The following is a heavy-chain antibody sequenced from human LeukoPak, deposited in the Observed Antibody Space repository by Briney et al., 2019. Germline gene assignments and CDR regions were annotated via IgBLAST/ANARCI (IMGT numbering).Heavy chain of an antibody. CDR1: GGSFSGYY. CDR2: INHSGST. CDR3: ARAVAYYFDY. D-gene: IGHD2-15*01. J-gene: IGHJ4*02. Sequence: SETLSLTCAVYGGSFSGYYWSWIRQPPGKGLEWIGEINHSGSTNYNPSLKSRVTISVATSKNQFSLKLSSVTAADTAVYHCARAVAYYFDYWGQGTLVTVSS. V-gene: IGHV4-34*01.